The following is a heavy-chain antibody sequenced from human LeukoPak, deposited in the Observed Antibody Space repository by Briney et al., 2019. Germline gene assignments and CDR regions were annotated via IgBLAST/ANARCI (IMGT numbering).Heavy chain of an antibody. J-gene: IGHJ6*03. CDR3: ARDGVDYGDYNYFYYMDV. CDR2: GHYSGRA. V-gene: IGHV4-39*07. Sequence: SETLSLTCTVSGGSITSTNYLWGWVRQPPGKGLEWIGSGHYSGRAYYTPSLNSRVSISADTSKNQFSLKLSSVTAADTAVYYCARDGVDYGDYNYFYYMDVWGKGTTVTVSS. CDR1: GGSITSTNYL. D-gene: IGHD4-17*01.